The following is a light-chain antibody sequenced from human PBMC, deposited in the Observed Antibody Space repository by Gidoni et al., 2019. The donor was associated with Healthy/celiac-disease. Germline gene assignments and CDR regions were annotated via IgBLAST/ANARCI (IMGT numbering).Light chain of an antibody. CDR3: QAWDSSTGV. CDR2: QDS. CDR1: KLGDKY. J-gene: IGLJ2*01. Sequence: SYELTQPPSVSVSPGQTASITCSGDKLGDKYACWYQQKPGQSPVLVIYQDSKRPSGSPERFSGSNSGNTATLTIRGTQAMYEADYFCQAWDSSTGVFGGGTKLTVL. V-gene: IGLV3-1*01.